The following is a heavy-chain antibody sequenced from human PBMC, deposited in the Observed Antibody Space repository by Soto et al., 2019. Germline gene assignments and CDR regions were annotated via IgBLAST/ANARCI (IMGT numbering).Heavy chain of an antibody. Sequence: QVQLVESGGGVVQPGGSLRLSCEASGFPFGGYGMHWVRQSPGEGLEWVAVLANAGSYQYYADSMKGRLTISRDNSKNTLYLQMASLRPGDTAGYYCARSDGASSYFSPDYWGQGTVVTVS. CDR3: ARSDGASSYFSPDY. J-gene: IGHJ4*02. CDR2: LANAGSYQ. D-gene: IGHD6-13*01. CDR1: GFPFGGYG. V-gene: IGHV3-30*03.